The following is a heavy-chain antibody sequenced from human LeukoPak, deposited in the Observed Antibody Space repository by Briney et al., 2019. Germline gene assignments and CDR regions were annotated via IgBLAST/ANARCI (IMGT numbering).Heavy chain of an antibody. Sequence: SETLSLTCAVYGGSFSGYYWSWIRQPPGKGLEWIGEINHSGSTNYNPSLKSRVTISVDTSKNQFSLKLSSVTAADTAVYYCATRYCSSTNCYSPPWGQGTLVTVSS. D-gene: IGHD2-2*01. CDR1: GGSFSGYY. CDR3: ATRYCSSTNCYSPP. CDR2: INHSGST. V-gene: IGHV4-34*01. J-gene: IGHJ5*02.